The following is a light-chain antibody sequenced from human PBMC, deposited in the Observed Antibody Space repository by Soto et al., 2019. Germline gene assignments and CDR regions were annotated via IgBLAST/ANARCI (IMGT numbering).Light chain of an antibody. CDR3: QQYGSSPLT. CDR1: QSVDSRF. J-gene: IGKJ4*01. CDR2: GAS. Sequence: EIVLTQSPGSLSLSPGERATLSCRASQSVDSRFFAWYQQRPGQAPRLLIYGASRRATGIPDRFTGSGSGTDFTLTISGLEPEDFALYYCQQYGSSPLTFGGGTKVEIK. V-gene: IGKV3-20*01.